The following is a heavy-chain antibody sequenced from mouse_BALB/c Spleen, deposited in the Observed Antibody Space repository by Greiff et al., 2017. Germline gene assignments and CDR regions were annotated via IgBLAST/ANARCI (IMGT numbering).Heavy chain of an antibody. CDR3: ARDHGLGRAWFAY. J-gene: IGHJ3*01. CDR2: INSNGGST. Sequence: EVMLVESGGGLVQPGGSLKLSCAASGFTFSSYGMSWVRQTPDKRLELVATINSNGGSTYYPDSVKGRFTISRDNAKNTLYLQMSSLKSEDTAMYYCARDHGLGRAWFAYWGQGTLVTVSA. V-gene: IGHV5-6-3*01. CDR1: GFTFSSYG. D-gene: IGHD4-1*01.